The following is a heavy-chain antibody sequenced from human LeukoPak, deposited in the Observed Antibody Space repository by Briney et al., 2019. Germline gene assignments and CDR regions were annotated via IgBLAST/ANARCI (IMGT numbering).Heavy chain of an antibody. CDR1: GGSISSGGYY. V-gene: IGHV4-31*03. CDR2: IYYGGST. CDR3: ARDACSSTSCSFDY. D-gene: IGHD2-2*01. J-gene: IGHJ4*02. Sequence: PSETLSLTRTVSGGSISSGGYYWSWIRQHPGTGLEWIGYIYYGGSTYYNPSLKSRVTISVDTSKNQFSLKLSSVTAADTAVYYCARDACSSTSCSFDYWGQGTLVTVSS.